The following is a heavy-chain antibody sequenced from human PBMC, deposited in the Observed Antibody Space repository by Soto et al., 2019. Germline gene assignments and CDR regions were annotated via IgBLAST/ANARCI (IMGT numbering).Heavy chain of an antibody. J-gene: IGHJ3*02. CDR2: TYYRSKWYN. D-gene: IGHD2-15*01. Sequence: SQTLSLTCAISGDSVSSSSAACNWIRQSPSRGLEWLGRTYYRSKWYNDYAVSVKSRITINPDTSKNQFSLQLNSVTPEGTAVYYFARDYAGCYGAFDSWGQGTMVTVSS. CDR1: GDSVSSSSAA. V-gene: IGHV6-1*01. CDR3: ARDYAGCYGAFDS.